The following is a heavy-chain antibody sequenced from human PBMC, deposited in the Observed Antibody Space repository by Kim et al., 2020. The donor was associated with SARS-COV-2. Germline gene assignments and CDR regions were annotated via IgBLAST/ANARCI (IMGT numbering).Heavy chain of an antibody. J-gene: IGHJ5*01. Sequence: GGSLRLSCAASGFTFSSYAMHWVRQAPGKGLEWVSVISYDGNNKYYIDSVKGRFTISRDDSKNTLYLQMSSLRAEDTAVYYCARAGAGYCSGGTCAYPVGDSWGHRNLVTVSS. CDR3: ARAGAGYCSGGTCAYPVGDS. D-gene: IGHD2-15*01. CDR2: ISYDGNNK. V-gene: IGHV3-30*04. CDR1: GFTFSSYA.